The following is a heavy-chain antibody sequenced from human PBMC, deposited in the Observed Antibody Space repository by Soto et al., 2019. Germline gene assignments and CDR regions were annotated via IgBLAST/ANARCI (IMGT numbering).Heavy chain of an antibody. V-gene: IGHV1-18*01. Sequence: EASVKVSCKASGYTFTSYGISWVRQAPGQGLEWMGWISAYNGNTNYAQKLQGRVTMTTDTSTSTAYMELRSLRSDDTAVYYCARRVYYYGSGSYFPADAFDIWGQGTMVTVSS. D-gene: IGHD3-10*01. J-gene: IGHJ3*02. CDR1: GYTFTSYG. CDR2: ISAYNGNT. CDR3: ARRVYYYGSGSYFPADAFDI.